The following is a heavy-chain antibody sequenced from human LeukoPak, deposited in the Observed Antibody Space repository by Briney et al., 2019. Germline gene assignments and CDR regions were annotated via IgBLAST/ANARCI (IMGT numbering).Heavy chain of an antibody. J-gene: IGHJ4*02. D-gene: IGHD1-26*01. V-gene: IGHV4-59*08. CDR2: IYYSGST. CDR3: ARQDDIVGANTLVH. Sequence: PSETLSLTCTVSGGSISSYYWSWIRQPPGKGLEWIGYIYYSGSTNYNPSLKSRVTISVDMSNNQVSLKLRSVTAADTAVYYCARQDDIVGANTLVHWGQGILVTVSS. CDR1: GGSISSYY.